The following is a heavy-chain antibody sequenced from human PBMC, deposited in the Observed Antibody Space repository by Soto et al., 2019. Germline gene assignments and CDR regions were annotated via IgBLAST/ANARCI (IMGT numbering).Heavy chain of an antibody. CDR1: GFSFTTYGVG. D-gene: IGHD2-2*01. CDR2: IYWDDQK. J-gene: IGHJ6*04. CDR3: TKKGQYHDPSACGRDCYMDV. Sequence: QITLKESGPTLVKPTQTLTLTCTFSGFSFTTYGVGVGWIRQAPGKAPEWLALIYWDDQKTFRSSLESRLTITKDTTKNQVVLTITNMDPVDTATYYCTKKGQYHDPSACGRDCYMDVWGKGTTVTVSS. V-gene: IGHV2-5*02.